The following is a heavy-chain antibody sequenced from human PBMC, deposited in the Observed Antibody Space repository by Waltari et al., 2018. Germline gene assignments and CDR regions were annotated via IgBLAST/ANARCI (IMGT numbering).Heavy chain of an antibody. J-gene: IGHJ6*02. D-gene: IGHD3-22*01. V-gene: IGHV1-18*01. CDR2: TSAYNGNT. Sequence: QVQLVQSGAEVKKPGASVKVSCKASGYTFTSYGISWVRQAPGQGLEWMGWTSAYNGNTNYAQKLQGRVTITTDTSTSTAYMELRSLRSDDTAVYYCARDPYDSSGYYYGMDVWGQGTTVTVSS. CDR1: GYTFTSYG. CDR3: ARDPYDSSGYYYGMDV.